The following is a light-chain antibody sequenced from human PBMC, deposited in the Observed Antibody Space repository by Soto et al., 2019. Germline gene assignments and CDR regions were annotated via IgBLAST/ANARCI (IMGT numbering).Light chain of an antibody. Sequence: QSALTQPPSVSGSPGQSVAISCTGTSSDVGSYNRVSWYQQPPGTAPKLMIYEVSNRPSGVPDRFSGSKSGNTASLTISGLQAEDEDDYYCNSYTTANTDVFGTGTKLTVL. J-gene: IGLJ1*01. V-gene: IGLV2-18*02. CDR1: SSDVGSYNR. CDR3: NSYTTANTDV. CDR2: EVS.